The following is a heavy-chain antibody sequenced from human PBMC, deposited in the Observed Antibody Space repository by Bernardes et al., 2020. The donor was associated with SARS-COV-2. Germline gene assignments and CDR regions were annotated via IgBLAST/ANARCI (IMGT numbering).Heavy chain of an antibody. D-gene: IGHD3-3*01. CDR1: GFTFEDYT. J-gene: IGHJ3*01. CDR3: ATERQSLTVFGVGHDAFDF. CDR2: VSWDGSTT. V-gene: IGHV3-43*01. Sequence: GGSLRLSCAASGFTFEDYTMHWVRQVPGKGLEWVSLVSWDGSTTNYADSVKGRFIISRDSSRNTVHLQMDSLRKEYTALYYCATERQSLTVFGVGHDAFDFWGQGTMVTVSS.